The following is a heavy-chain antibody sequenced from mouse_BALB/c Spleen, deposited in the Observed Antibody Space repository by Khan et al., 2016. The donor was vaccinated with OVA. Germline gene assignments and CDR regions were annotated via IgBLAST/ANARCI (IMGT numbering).Heavy chain of an antibody. CDR2: IWSGGST. CDR3: ARNSYRYDFTY. J-gene: IGHJ3*01. Sequence: QVQLKESGPGLVQPSQSLSITCTVSDFSLTTYGIHWVRQSPGKGLEWLGVIWSGGSTDYNAPFISRLSISKDNSKSQVFFKMNSLKVDDTARYYCARNSYRYDFTYWGQGTLVTVSA. V-gene: IGHV2-2*01. D-gene: IGHD2-12*01. CDR1: DFSLTTYG.